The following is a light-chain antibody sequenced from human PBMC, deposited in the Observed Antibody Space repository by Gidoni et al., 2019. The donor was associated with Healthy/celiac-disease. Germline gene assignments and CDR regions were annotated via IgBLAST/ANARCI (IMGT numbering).Light chain of an antibody. V-gene: IGKV1-39*01. J-gene: IGKJ2*01. CDR3: QQSYSTSYT. CDR1: QSISSY. Sequence: DIQMTQSPSSLSASVGDRVTITCRASQSISSYLNWYQQKPGKAPKLLIYAASSLQSGVPSRFSGSGSGTDFTLTISSLQPEDFATYYCQQSYSTSYTFXQXTKLEIK. CDR2: AAS.